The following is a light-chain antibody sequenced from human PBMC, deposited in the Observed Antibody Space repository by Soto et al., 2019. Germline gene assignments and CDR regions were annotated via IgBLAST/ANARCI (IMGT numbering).Light chain of an antibody. J-gene: IGKJ2*03. CDR2: DAS. V-gene: IGKV1-33*01. Sequence: DVQMTQSPSSLSASVGDRVTITCQASLAISNYLNWYRQRPGETPELLIYDASNLQTGVPSRFSGSGSGTQFTFTIGSLQPEDIATYYCQQYDNLTESFGQGTKLEI. CDR3: QQYDNLTES. CDR1: LAISNY.